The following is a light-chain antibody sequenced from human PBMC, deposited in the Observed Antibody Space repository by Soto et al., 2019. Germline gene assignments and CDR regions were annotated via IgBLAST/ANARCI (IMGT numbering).Light chain of an antibody. CDR2: AAS. CDR3: QQYSTYTPRT. J-gene: IGKJ1*01. Sequence: DIQMTQSPSSVSASVGDRVTITCRASQRISSWLAWYQQKPGKAPKLLIYAASSLQSGVPSRFSGSGSGTDFTLTISSLQPDDFATYYCQQYSTYTPRTFGQGTKVDIK. CDR1: QRISSW. V-gene: IGKV1D-16*01.